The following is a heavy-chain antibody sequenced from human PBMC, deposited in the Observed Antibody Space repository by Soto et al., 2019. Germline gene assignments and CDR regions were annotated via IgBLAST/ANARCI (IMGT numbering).Heavy chain of an antibody. CDR1: GGSISSGGYY. CDR2: IYYSGST. Sequence: PSETLSLTCTVSGGSISSGGYYWSWIRQHPGKGLEWIGYIYYSGSTYYNPSLKSRVTISVDTSKNQFSLKLSSVTAADTAVYYCARCGAARHYCYGMDVWRQGTTDTVSS. CDR3: ARCGAARHYCYGMDV. V-gene: IGHV4-31*03. J-gene: IGHJ6*01. D-gene: IGHD6-6*01.